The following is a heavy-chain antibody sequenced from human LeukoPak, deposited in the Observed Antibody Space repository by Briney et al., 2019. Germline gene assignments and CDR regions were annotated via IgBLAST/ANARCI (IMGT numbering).Heavy chain of an antibody. CDR3: SRDVTVPAAMVY. CDR2: ISSTSSYI. J-gene: IGHJ4*02. CDR1: KFTFSRHRYT. Sequence: GGSLRLSCAASKFTFSRHRYTMNWVRQAPGKGLEWVSSISSTSSYIYYADSVKGRFTISRDNAKNALYLQMTSVRDEDTAVYYCSRDVTVPAAMVYWGQGTLVTVSS. D-gene: IGHD2-2*01. V-gene: IGHV3-21*01.